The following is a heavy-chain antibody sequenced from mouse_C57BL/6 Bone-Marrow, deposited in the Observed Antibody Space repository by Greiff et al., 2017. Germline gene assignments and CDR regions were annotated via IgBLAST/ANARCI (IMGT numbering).Heavy chain of an antibody. CDR2: INPSSGYT. Sequence: QVHVKQSGAELARPGASVKMSCKASGYTFTSYTMHWVKQRPGQGLEWIGYINPSSGYTKYNQKFTDTAPLTADKSSSTAYMQLSSLTSEDSAVDYCARRRTTGEYYWDYWGQGTTRTVSS. J-gene: IGHJ2*01. D-gene: IGHD4-1*01. CDR1: GYTFTSYT. CDR3: ARRRTTGEYYWDY. V-gene: IGHV1-4*01.